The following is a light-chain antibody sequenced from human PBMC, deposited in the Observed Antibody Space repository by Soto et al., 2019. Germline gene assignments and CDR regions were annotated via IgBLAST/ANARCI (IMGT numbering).Light chain of an antibody. CDR3: QQYGGSARR. CDR2: GAS. V-gene: IGKV3-20*01. J-gene: IGKJ1*01. CDR1: QSVNSIY. Sequence: ESVLTRSPVTRSWPPGRGGTLSCMVSQSVNSIYLAWYQQKPGQAPRLLIYGASSRATGIPDRFSGSGSGTDFALTISRREPEDFALYYCQQYGGSARRLGQGTKVDI.